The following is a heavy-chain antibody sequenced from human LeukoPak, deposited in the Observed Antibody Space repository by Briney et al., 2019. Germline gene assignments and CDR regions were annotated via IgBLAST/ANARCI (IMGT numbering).Heavy chain of an antibody. J-gene: IGHJ4*02. CDR2: IIPIFGTA. CDR3: ARGRGDCSSTSCYAFVAYPIYYFDY. CDR1: GGTFSSYA. Sequence: GASLKVSCKASGGTFSSYAISWVRQAPGQGLEWMGGIIPIFGTANYAQKFQGRVTITADESTSTAYMELSSLRSEDTAVYYCARGRGDCSSTSCYAFVAYPIYYFDYWGQGTLVTVSS. V-gene: IGHV1-69*01. D-gene: IGHD2-2*01.